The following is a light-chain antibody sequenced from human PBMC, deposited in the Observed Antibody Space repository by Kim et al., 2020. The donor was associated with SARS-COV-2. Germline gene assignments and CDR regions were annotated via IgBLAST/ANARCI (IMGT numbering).Light chain of an antibody. CDR2: GAS. V-gene: IGKV3-20*01. CDR3: QQYGSSLWT. J-gene: IGKJ1*01. Sequence: SPGERATLSCRASQSVSSSYLAWYQQKPGQAPRLLIYGASSRATCIPDRFSGSGSGTDFTLTISRLEPEDFAVYYCQQYGSSLWTFGQGTKVDIK. CDR1: QSVSSSY.